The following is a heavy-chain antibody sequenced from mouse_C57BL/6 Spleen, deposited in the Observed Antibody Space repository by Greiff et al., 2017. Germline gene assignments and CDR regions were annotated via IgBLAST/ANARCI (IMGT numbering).Heavy chain of an antibody. CDR1: GYSFTGYF. V-gene: IGHV1-20*01. CDR3: ARSIYYGNYDYAMDY. CDR2: INPYNGDT. Sequence: VHVKQSGPELVKPGDSVKISCKASGYSFTGYFMNWVMQSHGKSLEWIGRINPYNGDTFYNQKFKGKATLTVDKSSSTAHMELRSLTSEDSAVYYCARSIYYGNYDYAMDYWGQGTSVTVSS. D-gene: IGHD2-1*01. J-gene: IGHJ4*01.